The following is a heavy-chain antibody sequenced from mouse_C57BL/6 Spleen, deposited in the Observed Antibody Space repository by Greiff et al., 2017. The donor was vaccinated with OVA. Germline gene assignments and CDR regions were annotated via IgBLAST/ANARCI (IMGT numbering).Heavy chain of an antibody. Sequence: VQLQQSGTELVKPGASVKLSCKASGYTFTSYWMHWVKQRPGQGLEWIGNINPSNGGTNYNEKFKSKATLTVDKSYSTAYMQLSSLTSEDSAVYYCARTGDYYGSSSYWYFDVWGTGTTVTFSS. CDR3: ARTGDYYGSSSYWYFDV. V-gene: IGHV1-53*01. CDR1: GYTFTSYW. D-gene: IGHD1-1*01. J-gene: IGHJ1*03. CDR2: INPSNGGT.